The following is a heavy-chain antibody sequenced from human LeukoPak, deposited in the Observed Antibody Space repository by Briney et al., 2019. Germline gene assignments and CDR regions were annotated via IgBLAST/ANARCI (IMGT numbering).Heavy chain of an antibody. D-gene: IGHD3-10*01. CDR1: GYTFTGYH. V-gene: IGHV1-46*01. CDR3: ARDGYGSGSYYNWFDP. J-gene: IGHJ5*02. Sequence: GASVKVSCKASGYTFTGYHMHWVRQAPGQGLEWMGIINPSGGSTSYAQKFQGRVTMTRDTSTSTVYMELSSLRSEDTAVYYCARDGYGSGSYYNWFDPWGQGTLVTVSS. CDR2: INPSGGST.